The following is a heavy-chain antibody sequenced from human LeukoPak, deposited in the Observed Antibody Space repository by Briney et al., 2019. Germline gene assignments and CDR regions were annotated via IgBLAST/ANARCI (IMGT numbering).Heavy chain of an antibody. CDR2: ISAYNGNT. CDR3: ARVVPIAAAGRYNWFDP. V-gene: IGHV1-18*01. CDR1: GYTLTSYG. D-gene: IGHD6-13*01. Sequence: GASVKVSCKASGYTLTSYGISWVRQAPGQGLEWMGWISAYNGNTNYAQKLQGRVTMTTDTSTSTAYMELRSLRSDDTAVYYCARVVPIAAAGRYNWFDPWGQGTLVTVSS. J-gene: IGHJ5*02.